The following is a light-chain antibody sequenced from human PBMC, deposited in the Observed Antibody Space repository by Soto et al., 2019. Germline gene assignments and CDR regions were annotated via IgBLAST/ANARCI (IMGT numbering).Light chain of an antibody. Sequence: DIQMTQSPSSLSASVGDRVTITCRASQGISNYLAWYQQIPGKVPKLLISAASTLQSEVPSWFSGSGSGTDFTLTISSLQHDGVANHYCQKYTNVPAFGGGTKVEIK. J-gene: IGKJ4*01. CDR3: QKYTNVPA. V-gene: IGKV1-27*01. CDR1: QGISNY. CDR2: AAS.